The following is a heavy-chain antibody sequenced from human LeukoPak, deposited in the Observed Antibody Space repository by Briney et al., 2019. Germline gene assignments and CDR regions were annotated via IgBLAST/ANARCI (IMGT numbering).Heavy chain of an antibody. J-gene: IGHJ4*02. CDR2: ISGSGGAT. V-gene: IGHV3-48*03. CDR3: ARGGVDYYGSGTYYLMYYFDY. Sequence: HPGGSLRLSCAASGFTFSIYEINWVRQAPGKGLEWISYISGSGGATYYADSVKGRFTISRDDPHNTLYLQMNSLRAEDTAVYFCARGGVDYYGSGTYYLMYYFDYWGQGALVTVSS. CDR1: GFTFSIYE. D-gene: IGHD3-10*01.